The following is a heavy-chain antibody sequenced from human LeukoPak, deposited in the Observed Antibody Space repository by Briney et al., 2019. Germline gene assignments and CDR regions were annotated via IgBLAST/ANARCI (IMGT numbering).Heavy chain of an antibody. D-gene: IGHD3-9*01. Sequence: GASVKVSCKASGGTLSSYAISWVRQAPGQGLEWMGRIIPILGIANYAQKFQGRVTITADKSTSTAYMELSSLRSEDTAVYYCAREMWDDILTGYYNEGYYFDYWGQGTLVTVSS. CDR2: IIPILGIA. J-gene: IGHJ4*02. V-gene: IGHV1-69*04. CDR3: AREMWDDILTGYYNEGYYFDY. CDR1: GGTLSSYA.